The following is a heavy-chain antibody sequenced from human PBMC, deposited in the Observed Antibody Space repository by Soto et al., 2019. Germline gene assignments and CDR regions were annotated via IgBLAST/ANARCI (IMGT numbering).Heavy chain of an antibody. CDR1: GFTFTTSG. J-gene: IGHJ4*02. CDR3: ARDLFGELPN. V-gene: IGHV1-18*01. Sequence: QVQLVQSGPEVKKPGASVKVSCKASGFTFTTSGITWVRQAPGQGLEWMGWFNLFNGDTNYAQKFHGCLPMTXDTSTTTAYMELTNLRSDDTAVYYCARDLFGELPNWGQGTLVTVSS. CDR2: FNLFNGDT. D-gene: IGHD3-10*01.